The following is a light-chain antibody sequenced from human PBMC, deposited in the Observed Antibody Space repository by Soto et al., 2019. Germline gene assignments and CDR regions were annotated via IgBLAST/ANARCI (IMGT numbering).Light chain of an antibody. CDR2: GAS. CDR1: QSVGSD. CDR3: QQYGSSPRT. V-gene: IGKV3-15*01. J-gene: IGKJ1*01. Sequence: ETVMTQSPATLSVSPGERATLSCRASQSVGSDLAWYQQKPGQAPRLLIYGASTRATGIPARFSGSASGTEFTLTISGLQSEDFAVYYCQQYGSSPRTFGQGTKVDIK.